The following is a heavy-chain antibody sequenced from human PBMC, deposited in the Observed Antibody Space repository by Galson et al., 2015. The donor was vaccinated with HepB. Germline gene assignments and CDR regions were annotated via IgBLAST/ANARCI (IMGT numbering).Heavy chain of an antibody. CDR2: IDPSDSYT. CDR1: GYSFTSYW. Sequence: QSGAEVKKPGESLRISCKGSGYSFTSYWISWVRQMLGKGLEWMGRIDPSDSYTNYSPSFQGHVTISADKSISTAYLQWSSLKASDTAMYYCALSHYCSSTSCENSYDYWGQGTLVTVSS. J-gene: IGHJ4*02. V-gene: IGHV5-10-1*01. D-gene: IGHD2-2*01. CDR3: ALSHYCSSTSCENSYDY.